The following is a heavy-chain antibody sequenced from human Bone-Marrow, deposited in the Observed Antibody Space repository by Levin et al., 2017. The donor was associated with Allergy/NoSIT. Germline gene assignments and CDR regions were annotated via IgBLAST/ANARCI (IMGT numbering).Heavy chain of an antibody. J-gene: IGHJ4*02. D-gene: IGHD2-21*02. V-gene: IGHV3-53*01. CDR1: GFMVRNNY. CDR2: FYSGDST. CDR3: ARAEAYCGADCTQAFDF. Sequence: PGGSLRLSCVASGFMVRNNYMSWVRQAPGKGLEWVSVFYSGDSTYYADSVKGRFTISRDESENTLYLQMNNVRTEDTAIYYCARAEAYCGADCTQAFDFWGQGTLVSVSS.